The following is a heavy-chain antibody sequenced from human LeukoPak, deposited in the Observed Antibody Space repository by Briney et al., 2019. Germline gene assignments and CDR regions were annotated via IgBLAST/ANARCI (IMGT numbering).Heavy chain of an antibody. D-gene: IGHD2/OR15-2a*01. V-gene: IGHV3-7*03. CDR3: ARDILSQGPDAFDI. Sequence: GGSLRLSCVASGFPFSSYWMTWVRQAPGKGLEWVANIKQDGSKKSYVDSVKGRFTISRDNAKNTLYLQMNSLRAEDTAVYYCARDILSQGPDAFDIWGQGTMVTVSS. CDR2: IKQDGSKK. CDR1: GFPFSSYW. J-gene: IGHJ3*02.